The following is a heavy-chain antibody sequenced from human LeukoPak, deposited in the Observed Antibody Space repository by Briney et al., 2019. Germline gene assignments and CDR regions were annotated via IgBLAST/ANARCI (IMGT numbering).Heavy chain of an antibody. CDR2: ISYSGST. Sequence: SETLSLTCTVSGGSISSHYWSWIRQPPGEGLEWIAYISYSGSTNYNPSLKSRVTISVDTSKNQFSLKLNSVTAADTAVYYCARDRITMIDGFDPWGQGTLVTVSS. V-gene: IGHV4-59*11. D-gene: IGHD3-22*01. CDR1: GGSISSHY. CDR3: ARDRITMIDGFDP. J-gene: IGHJ5*02.